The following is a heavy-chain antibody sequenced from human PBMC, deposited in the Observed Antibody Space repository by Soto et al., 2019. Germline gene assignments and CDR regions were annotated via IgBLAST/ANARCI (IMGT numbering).Heavy chain of an antibody. V-gene: IGHV4-30-2*01. CDR2: IYHSGST. CDR3: ARERGFGAFDI. J-gene: IGHJ3*02. D-gene: IGHD3-3*01. Sequence: QLQLQESGSGLVKPSQTLSLTCAVSVGSISSGGYSWSWIRQPPGKGLEWIGYIYHSGSTYYNPSLKSRVTLSVDRSKNQFSLKLRSVTAADTAVYYCARERGFGAFDIWGQGTMVTVSS. CDR1: VGSISSGGYS.